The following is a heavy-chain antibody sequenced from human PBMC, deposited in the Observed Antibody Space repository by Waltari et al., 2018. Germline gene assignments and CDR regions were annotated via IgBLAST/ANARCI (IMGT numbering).Heavy chain of an antibody. CDR3: ARDKVVVPAATPYDAFDI. D-gene: IGHD2-2*02. CDR1: GYTFTSYY. CDR2: INPVGGST. Sequence: QVQLVQSGAEVKKPGASVKVSCKASGYTFTSYYMHWVRQAPGQGLEWMGIINPVGGSTSYAQKFQGRVTMTRDTSTSTVYMELSSLRSEDTAVYYCARDKVVVPAATPYDAFDIWGQGTMVTVSS. J-gene: IGHJ3*02. V-gene: IGHV1-46*01.